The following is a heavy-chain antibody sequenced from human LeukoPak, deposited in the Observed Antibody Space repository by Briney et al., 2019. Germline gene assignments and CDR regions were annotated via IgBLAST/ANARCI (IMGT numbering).Heavy chain of an antibody. J-gene: IGHJ4*02. Sequence: PGRSLRLSCAASGFTFDDYAMHWVRQAPGKGLEWVSGISWNSGSIGYADSVKGRFTISRDNAKNSLYLQMNSLRAEDMALYYCAKGSYSSSWFPFDYWGQGTLVTVSS. CDR1: GFTFDDYA. D-gene: IGHD6-13*01. V-gene: IGHV3-9*03. CDR3: AKGSYSSSWFPFDY. CDR2: ISWNSGSI.